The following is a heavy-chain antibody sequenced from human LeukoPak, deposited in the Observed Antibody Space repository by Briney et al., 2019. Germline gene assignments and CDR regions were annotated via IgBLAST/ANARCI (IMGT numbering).Heavy chain of an antibody. CDR3: AAGGNNDAFDM. CDR2: IIPIFGTA. D-gene: IGHD2/OR15-2a*01. CDR1: GGTFSSYD. Sequence: GASVKVSCKASGGTFSSYDISWVRQAPGQGLEWMGRIIPIFGTANYAQKFQGRVTITTDDSTSTAYMELSSLRSEDTAVYYCAAGGNNDAFDMWGQGTMVSVSS. J-gene: IGHJ3*02. V-gene: IGHV1-69*05.